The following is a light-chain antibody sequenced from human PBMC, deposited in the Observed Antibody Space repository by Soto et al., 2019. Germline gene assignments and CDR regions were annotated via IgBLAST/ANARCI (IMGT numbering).Light chain of an antibody. Sequence: EFVLTQTPGTLSFSPGERATLSCRASQSVSNTYVAWYQHIPGKTPRLLIYGASNRATGIPDRFSGSGSGTDFTLTISRLEPEDFAVYYCQQYGSSPLTFGGGTKVDI. CDR3: QQYGSSPLT. CDR2: GAS. CDR1: QSVSNTY. J-gene: IGKJ4*01. V-gene: IGKV3-20*01.